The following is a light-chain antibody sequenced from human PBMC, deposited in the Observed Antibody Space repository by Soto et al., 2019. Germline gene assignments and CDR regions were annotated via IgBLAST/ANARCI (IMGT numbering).Light chain of an antibody. Sequence: DIQLTQSPSFLSASVGDRVTVTCRASQDISSFLAWYHQTPGKAPNLLIYAASPLQSGVPSRFSGSGSGTEFTLTISSLQPEDFATYYCQQLYSYPLTFGGGTKVEIK. J-gene: IGKJ4*01. V-gene: IGKV1-9*01. CDR2: AAS. CDR3: QQLYSYPLT. CDR1: QDISSF.